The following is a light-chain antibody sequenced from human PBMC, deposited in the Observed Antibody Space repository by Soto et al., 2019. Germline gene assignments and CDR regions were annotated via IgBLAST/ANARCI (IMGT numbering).Light chain of an antibody. CDR2: DVS. J-gene: IGLJ2*01. CDR1: SRDVGGYNY. CDR3: CSYAGSYTVI. Sequence: QSALTQPRSVSGSPGQSVTISCTGTSRDVGGYNYVSWYQQHPGKAPKLIIYDVSKRPSGVPDRFSDSKSGNTASLTISGLQAEDEADYYCCSYAGSYTVIFGGGTKLTVL. V-gene: IGLV2-11*01.